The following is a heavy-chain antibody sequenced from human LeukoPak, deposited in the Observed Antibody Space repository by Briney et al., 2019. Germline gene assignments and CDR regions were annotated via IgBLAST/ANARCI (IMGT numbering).Heavy chain of an antibody. CDR2: ISGSGGST. CDR1: GFTFSSYA. D-gene: IGHD5-18*01. CDR3: AKDLGYSYGDYYYYGMDV. J-gene: IGHJ6*02. V-gene: IGHV3-23*01. Sequence: GGSLRLSCAASGFTFSSYAMSWVRQAPGKGLEWVLAISGSGGSTYYADSVKGRFTISRDNSKNTLYLQMNSLRAEDTAVYYCAKDLGYSYGDYYYYGMDVWGQGTTVTVSS.